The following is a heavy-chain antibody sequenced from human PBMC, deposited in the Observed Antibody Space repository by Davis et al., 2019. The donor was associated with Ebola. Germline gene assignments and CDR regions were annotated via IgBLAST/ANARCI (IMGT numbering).Heavy chain of an antibody. D-gene: IGHD3-22*01. Sequence: ASVKVSCKASGNTFSGYYMHWVRQAPGQGLEWMGHINPDTGGTKYAQSFQGRVTMTRDTSIGTAYMELSSLRSDDTAVYFCARTRLLSVCVDYWGQETLVTVSS. CDR1: GNTFSGYY. J-gene: IGHJ4*02. V-gene: IGHV1-2*06. CDR2: INPDTGGT. CDR3: ARTRLLSVCVDY.